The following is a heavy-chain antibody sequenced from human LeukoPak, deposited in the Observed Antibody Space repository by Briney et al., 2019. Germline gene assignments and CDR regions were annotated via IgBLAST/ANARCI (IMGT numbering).Heavy chain of an antibody. J-gene: IGHJ4*02. D-gene: IGHD5-24*01. V-gene: IGHV3-7*03. CDR2: IKQDGSET. Sequence: GGSLRLSCAASGFTFSSYSMNWVRQAPGKGLEWVANIKQDGSETYYVDSVKGRFTISRDNAKNSLYLQMNSLRAEDTAVYYCAKVREMATIRCFDYWGQGTLVTVSS. CDR3: AKVREMATIRCFDY. CDR1: GFTFSSYS.